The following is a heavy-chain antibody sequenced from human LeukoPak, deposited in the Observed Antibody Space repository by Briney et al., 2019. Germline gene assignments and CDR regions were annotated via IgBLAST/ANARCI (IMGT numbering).Heavy chain of an antibody. Sequence: PGGSLRLSCAASGFTFNSYGMHWVRQAPGKGLEWVAYIGHDGNNKYYADSVKGRFTTSRDSSKNTLYLQMNSLRAEDTAVYYCARDVRIYYYDSSPDYWGQGTLVTVSS. CDR1: GFTFNSYG. CDR3: ARDVRIYYYDSSPDY. J-gene: IGHJ4*02. D-gene: IGHD3-22*01. CDR2: IGHDGNNK. V-gene: IGHV3-30*02.